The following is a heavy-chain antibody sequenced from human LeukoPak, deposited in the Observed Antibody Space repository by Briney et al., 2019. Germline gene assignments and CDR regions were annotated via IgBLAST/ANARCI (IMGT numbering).Heavy chain of an antibody. CDR2: ISGSGGST. Sequence: PGGSLRLSCAASGFTFSSYAMSWVRQAPGKGLEWVSAISGSGGSTYYADSVKGRFTISRDNSKNTLYLQMNSLRAEDTAVYYCAKDLALPFEIAAPFDYWGQGTLVTVSS. CDR3: AKDLALPFEIAAPFDY. J-gene: IGHJ4*02. CDR1: GFTFSSYA. D-gene: IGHD6-6*01. V-gene: IGHV3-23*01.